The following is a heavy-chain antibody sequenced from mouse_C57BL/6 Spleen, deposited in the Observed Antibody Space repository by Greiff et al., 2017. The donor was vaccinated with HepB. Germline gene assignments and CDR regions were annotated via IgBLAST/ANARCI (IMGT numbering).Heavy chain of an antibody. CDR2: ISYDGSN. J-gene: IGHJ2*01. V-gene: IGHV3-6*01. D-gene: IGHD2-4*01. CDR1: GYSITSGYY. CDR3: ARDDYEGYFDY. Sequence: EVQRVESGPGLVKPSQSLSLTCSVTGYSITSGYYWNWIRQFPGNKLEWMGYISYDGSNNYNPSLKNRISITRDTSKNQFFLKLNSVTTEDTATYYCARDDYEGYFDYWGQGTTLTVSS.